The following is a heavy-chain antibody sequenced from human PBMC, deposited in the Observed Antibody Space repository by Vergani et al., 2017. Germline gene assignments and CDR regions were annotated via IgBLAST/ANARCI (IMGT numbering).Heavy chain of an antibody. CDR3: AREPPLTGFFDY. Sequence: QVQLVRSGAEVGKPGASVKISCKASGYTFTAYYIHWVRQAPEQGLEWLGVISPDGFSTFYAQKFQGRVTITRDTSTSTVYVEVTSLRSDDTAVYYCAREPPLTGFFDYWGQGTLVTVAS. J-gene: IGHJ4*02. D-gene: IGHD3-9*01. CDR1: GYTFTAYY. CDR2: ISPDGFST. V-gene: IGHV1-46*03.